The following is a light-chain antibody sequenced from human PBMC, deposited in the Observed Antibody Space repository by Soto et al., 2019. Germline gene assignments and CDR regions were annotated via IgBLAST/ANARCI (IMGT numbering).Light chain of an antibody. CDR3: MQALEISLT. J-gene: IGKJ4*01. CDR1: QSLLNSNGYNY. CDR2: LGS. V-gene: IGKV2-28*01. Sequence: DIVMTQSPLSLPVTPGEPASISCRSSQSLLNSNGYNYLNWYLQKPGQSPQLLIYLGSNRASGVPDRFSGSGSGTDFTLKISRVEAEDVGIYYCMQALEISLTFGGGTKVDIK.